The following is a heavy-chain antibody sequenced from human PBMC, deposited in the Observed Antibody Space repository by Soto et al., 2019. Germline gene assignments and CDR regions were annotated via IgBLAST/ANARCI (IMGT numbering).Heavy chain of an antibody. CDR1: GFSLTTSGVG. J-gene: IGHJ4*02. CDR3: AHRVLRTVFGLVTTTAIYFDF. CDR2: IYWDDDK. D-gene: IGHD3-3*01. Sequence: QITLNESGPTRVKPRQTLTLTCTFSGFSLTTSGVGVGWIRQSPGKAPEWLALIYWDDDKRYSPSLKSRLTITKDPSKNQVVLTMADFDPADTATYYCAHRVLRTVFGLVTTTAIYFDFWGQGTPVAVSS. V-gene: IGHV2-5*02.